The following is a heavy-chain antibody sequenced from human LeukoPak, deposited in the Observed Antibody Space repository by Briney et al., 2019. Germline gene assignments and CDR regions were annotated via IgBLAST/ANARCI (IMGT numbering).Heavy chain of an antibody. CDR3: ASDLARGY. V-gene: IGHV3-74*01. CDR1: GFTFSSYW. CDR2: IISDGSGT. J-gene: IGHJ4*02. Sequence: GGSPRLSCAASGFTFSSYWMHWVRQAPGKGLVWVSRIISDGSGTSYADSVKGRFTISRDNAKNTLYLQMNSLRVEDTAVYYCASDLARGYWGQGSLVTVSS.